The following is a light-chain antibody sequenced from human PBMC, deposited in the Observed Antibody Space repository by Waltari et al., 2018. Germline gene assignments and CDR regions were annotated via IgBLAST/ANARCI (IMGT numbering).Light chain of an antibody. CDR2: DAS. J-gene: IGKJ4*01. CDR1: QDITSY. CDR3: QQYDNLPGT. V-gene: IGKV1-33*01. Sequence: DIQMTQSPSSLSASAGDRVTITCQARQDITSYLNWYRQKPGKAPQLLIYDASNLETGVPSRFSGSGSGTDFTFTISSLQPEDVATYYCQQYDNLPGTFGGGTKVEIK.